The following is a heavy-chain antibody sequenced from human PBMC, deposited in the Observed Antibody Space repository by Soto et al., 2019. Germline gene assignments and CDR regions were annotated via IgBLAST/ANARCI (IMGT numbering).Heavy chain of an antibody. V-gene: IGHV1-18*01. CDR1: GYDFTTYG. CDR2: ISAHNGNT. CDR3: ERGRYGDY. Sequence: QVHLVQSGAEVKKPGASVKVSCKGSGYDFTTYGITWVRQAPGQGLEWMAWISAHNGNTDYAQKLQGRVTVTRDTSTSTASMELRSLRSDDTAVYYCERGRYGDYWGQGALVTVSS. D-gene: IGHD1-1*01. J-gene: IGHJ4*02.